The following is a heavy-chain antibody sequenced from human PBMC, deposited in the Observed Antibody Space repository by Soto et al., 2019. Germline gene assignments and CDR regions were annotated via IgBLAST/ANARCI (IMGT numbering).Heavy chain of an antibody. D-gene: IGHD6-19*01. CDR3: ARQQWLEGGVWFDP. V-gene: IGHV4-59*01. CDR2: IYYSGST. CDR1: SGSITRDY. J-gene: IGHJ5*02. Sequence: SETLSLTCTVSSGSITRDYWSWIRQPPGKGLEWIGYIYYSGSTNYNPSLESRVTISVDTSKNQFSLKLSSVTAADTAVYYCARQQWLEGGVWFDPWGQGTLVTVSS.